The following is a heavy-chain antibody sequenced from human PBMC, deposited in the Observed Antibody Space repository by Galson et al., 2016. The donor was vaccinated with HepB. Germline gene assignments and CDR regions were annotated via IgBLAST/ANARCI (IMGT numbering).Heavy chain of an antibody. J-gene: IGHJ3*02. CDR2: ISVYDGNT. Sequence: SVKVSCKASGYTFTTYGISWVRQAPGQGLEWMGWISVYDGNTNYAQKLLGRVTMTTDTSTSTAYMELRSLRSDDTAVYYCARPSSSWFDAFDIWGQGTMVTVSS. V-gene: IGHV1-18*01. CDR1: GYTFTTYG. D-gene: IGHD6-13*01. CDR3: ARPSSSWFDAFDI.